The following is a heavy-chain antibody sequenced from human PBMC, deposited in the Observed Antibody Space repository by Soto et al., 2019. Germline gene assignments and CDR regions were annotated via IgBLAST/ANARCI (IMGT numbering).Heavy chain of an antibody. Sequence: GGSLRLSCAASGFTFSSYSMNWVRQAPGKGLEWVSSISSSSYIYYADSVKGRFTISRDNAKNSLYLQMNSLRAEDTAVYYCAREGFDSSGYYRGLDYWGQGTLVTVSS. J-gene: IGHJ4*02. CDR1: GFTFSSYS. V-gene: IGHV3-21*01. CDR3: AREGFDSSGYYRGLDY. D-gene: IGHD3-22*01. CDR2: ISSSSYI.